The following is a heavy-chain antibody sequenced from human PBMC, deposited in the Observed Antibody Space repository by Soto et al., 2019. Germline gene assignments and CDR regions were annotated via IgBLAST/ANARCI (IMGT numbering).Heavy chain of an antibody. CDR2: IHHSGST. Sequence: QVQLQESGPGLVKPSGTLSLTCAVSGGSISSSNWWSWVRQPPGKGLEWIGEIHHSGSTNYNPSLERRVTTSVGKSKSQFSLKLSSVTAADTAVYYCARDQASTYWGQGTLVTVAA. CDR3: ARDQASTY. CDR1: GGSISSSNW. V-gene: IGHV4-4*02. J-gene: IGHJ4*02.